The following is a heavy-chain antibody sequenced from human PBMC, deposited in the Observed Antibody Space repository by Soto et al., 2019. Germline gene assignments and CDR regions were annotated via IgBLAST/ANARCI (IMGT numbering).Heavy chain of an antibody. J-gene: IGHJ6*02. Sequence: SETLSLTCAVYGGSFSGYYWSWFRQPPGKGLEWIGEINHSGSTNYNPSLTSRVTISVDTSKNQFSLKLSSVTAADTSVYYCARVLNCSGGSCYSLLYYYYYGMDVWGQGTTVTVSS. D-gene: IGHD2-15*01. V-gene: IGHV4-34*01. CDR1: GGSFSGYY. CDR2: INHSGST. CDR3: ARVLNCSGGSCYSLLYYYYYGMDV.